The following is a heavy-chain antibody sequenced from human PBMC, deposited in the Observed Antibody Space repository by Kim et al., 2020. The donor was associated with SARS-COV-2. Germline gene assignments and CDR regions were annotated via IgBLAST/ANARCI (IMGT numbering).Heavy chain of an antibody. CDR3: ARDTQTTVAGVFDY. D-gene: IGHD4-17*01. Sequence: ADSEKGRFTISRDNSKNTLYLQMNSLRAEDTAVYYCARDTQTTVAGVFDYWGQGTLVTVSS. J-gene: IGHJ4*02. V-gene: IGHV3-30*07.